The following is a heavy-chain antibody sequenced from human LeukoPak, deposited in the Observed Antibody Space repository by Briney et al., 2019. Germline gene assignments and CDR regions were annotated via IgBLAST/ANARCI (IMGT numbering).Heavy chain of an antibody. V-gene: IGHV4-59*01. CDR1: GGSISSYY. D-gene: IGHD6-19*01. J-gene: IGHJ4*02. CDR2: IYYSGST. CDR3: ARVGSSGWYRGVDY. Sequence: PSETLSLTCTVSGGSISSYYWSWIRQPPGKGLEWIGYIYYSGSTNYNPSLKSRVTISVDTPKNQFSLKLSSVTAADTAVYYCARVGSSGWYRGVDYWGQGTLVTVSS.